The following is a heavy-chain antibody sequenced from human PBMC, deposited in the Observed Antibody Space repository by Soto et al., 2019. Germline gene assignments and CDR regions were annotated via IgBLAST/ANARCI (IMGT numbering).Heavy chain of an antibody. D-gene: IGHD2-8*01. J-gene: IGHJ4*02. Sequence: EVQLVQSGAEVKKPGESLRISCKGSGYSFTSYWISWVRQMPGKGLEWMGRLDPSDSYTNYSPSFQGHVTISADKSISTAYLQWSSLKASDTAMYYCARHRRPPTNLDYWGQGPLVTVSS. CDR2: LDPSDSYT. CDR3: ARHRRPPTNLDY. V-gene: IGHV5-10-1*03. CDR1: GYSFTSYW.